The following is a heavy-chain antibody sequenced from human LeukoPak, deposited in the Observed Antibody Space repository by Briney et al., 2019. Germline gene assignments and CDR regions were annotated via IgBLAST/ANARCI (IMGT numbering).Heavy chain of an antibody. D-gene: IGHD6-19*01. J-gene: IGHJ3*02. Sequence: GGSLRLSCAASGFTFDDYAMHWVRQAPGKGLEWVSGISWNSGSIGYADSAKGRFTISRDNAKNSLYLQMNSLRAEDTALYYCARDIVLIAVAVRGSFDIWGQGTMVTVSS. CDR2: ISWNSGSI. V-gene: IGHV3-9*01. CDR3: ARDIVLIAVAVRGSFDI. CDR1: GFTFDDYA.